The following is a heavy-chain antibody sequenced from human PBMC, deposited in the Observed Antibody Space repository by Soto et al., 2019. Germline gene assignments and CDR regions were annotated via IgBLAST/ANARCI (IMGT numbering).Heavy chain of an antibody. Sequence: QVQLVKSGPEVKKPGASVKVSCKTSGYTFTSYGISWVRQAPGQGLEWMGWISTYKGHTNYAQKIQDRVTKTTDTSRIKAYMEPRSRRSDDTAVYYSATRSPAVDSWGQGTLVTVSS. J-gene: IGHJ4*02. CDR2: ISTYKGHT. CDR3: ATRSPAVDS. CDR1: GYTFTSYG. V-gene: IGHV1-18*01.